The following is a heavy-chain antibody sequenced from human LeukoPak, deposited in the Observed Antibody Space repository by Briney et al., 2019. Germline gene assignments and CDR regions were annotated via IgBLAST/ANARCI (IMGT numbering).Heavy chain of an antibody. D-gene: IGHD3-22*01. CDR2: ISGSGSGGST. CDR3: ATPMTSDPPPHYYYYYMDV. V-gene: IGHV3-23*01. CDR1: GFTFSSYA. Sequence: GGSLRLSCAASGFTFSSYAMSWVRQAPGKGLEWVSAISGSGSGGSTYYADSVKGRFTISRDNAKNSLYLQMNSLRAEDTAVYYCATPMTSDPPPHYYYYYMDVWGKGTTVTVSS. J-gene: IGHJ6*03.